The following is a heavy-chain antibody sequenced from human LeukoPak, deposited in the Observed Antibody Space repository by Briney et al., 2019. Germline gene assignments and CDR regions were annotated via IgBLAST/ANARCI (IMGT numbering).Heavy chain of an antibody. J-gene: IGHJ4*02. Sequence: PGGSLRLSCAASGFDFSSNWMHWVRHAPGQGLVWVSRIKGDGISTNYADSVKGRFTISRDNFKNTLYLQMNSLRAEDTAVYYCAKLFGYYYDSSGYYPDYWGQGTLVTVSS. D-gene: IGHD3-22*01. CDR1: GFDFSSNW. V-gene: IGHV3-74*01. CDR2: IKGDGIST. CDR3: AKLFGYYYDSSGYYPDY.